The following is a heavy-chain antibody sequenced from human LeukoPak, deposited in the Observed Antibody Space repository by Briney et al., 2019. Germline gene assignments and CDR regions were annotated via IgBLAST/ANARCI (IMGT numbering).Heavy chain of an antibody. CDR1: GFTFSSYA. CDR2: IRGSGGST. J-gene: IGHJ4*02. V-gene: IGHV3-23*01. CDR3: AKVVYDFWSGYYSPGNFVY. D-gene: IGHD3-3*01. Sequence: GASLRLSCAASGFTFSSYAMSWVRQAPGKGLEWVSAIRGSGGSTYYADSVKGRFTISRDNSKNTLYLQMNSLRAEDTAVYYCAKVVYDFWSGYYSPGNFVYWGQGTLVTVSS.